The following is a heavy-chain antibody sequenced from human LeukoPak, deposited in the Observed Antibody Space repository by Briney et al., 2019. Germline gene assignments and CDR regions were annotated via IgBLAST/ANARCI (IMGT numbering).Heavy chain of an antibody. CDR1: GYTFTSYY. CDR3: ARGDHVRIYAESSFDI. Sequence: GASVKVSCKASGYTFTSYYIHWVRQAPGQGLEWMGIINPSKSNTNYAQKFQGRVTMTRDTSTSTVYMELSSLRSEDTPVYYCARGDHVRIYAESSFDIWGQGTMVTVSS. CDR2: INPSKSNT. D-gene: IGHD5/OR15-5a*01. J-gene: IGHJ3*02. V-gene: IGHV1-46*01.